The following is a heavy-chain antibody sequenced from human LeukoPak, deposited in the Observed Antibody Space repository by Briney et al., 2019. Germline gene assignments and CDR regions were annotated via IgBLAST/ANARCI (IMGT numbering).Heavy chain of an antibody. V-gene: IGHV1-69*04. CDR1: GYTFTGYY. Sequence: GASVKVSCKASGYTFTGYYMHWVRQAPGQGLEWMGRIIPIPGIANYAQKFQGRVTITADKSTNTAYMELSSLTSEDTAVYYCARGGTYSTSLAYWGQGTLVTVSS. CDR2: IIPIPGIA. J-gene: IGHJ4*02. D-gene: IGHD1-26*01. CDR3: ARGGTYSTSLAY.